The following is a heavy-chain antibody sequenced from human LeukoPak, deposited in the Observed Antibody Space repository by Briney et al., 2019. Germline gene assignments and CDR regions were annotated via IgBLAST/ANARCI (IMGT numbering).Heavy chain of an antibody. CDR1: GYTLTELS. V-gene: IGHV1-24*01. Sequence: ASVKVSCKVSGYTLTELSMHWVRQAPGKGLEWMGGFDPEDGETIYAQKFQGRVTMTEDTSTDTAYMELSSLRSEDTAVYYCATGLPYSSSCDYWGQGTLVTVSS. D-gene: IGHD6-13*01. J-gene: IGHJ4*02. CDR2: FDPEDGET. CDR3: ATGLPYSSSCDY.